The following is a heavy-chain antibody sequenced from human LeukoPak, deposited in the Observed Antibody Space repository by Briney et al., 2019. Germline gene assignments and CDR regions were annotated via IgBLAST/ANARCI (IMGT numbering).Heavy chain of an antibody. CDR2: IYHSGST. J-gene: IGHJ3*02. Sequence: SETLSLTCTVSGGSISSGGYYWSWIRQPPGKGLEWIGYIYHSGSTYYNPSLKSRVTISVDRSKNQFSLKLSSVTAADTAVYYCARVYTAMVRGKNAFDIWGQGTMVTVSS. CDR1: GGSISSGGYY. D-gene: IGHD5-18*01. CDR3: ARVYTAMVRGKNAFDI. V-gene: IGHV4-30-2*01.